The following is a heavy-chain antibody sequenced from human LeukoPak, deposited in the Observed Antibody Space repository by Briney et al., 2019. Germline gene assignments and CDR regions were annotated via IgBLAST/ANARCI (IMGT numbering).Heavy chain of an antibody. D-gene: IGHD3-16*01. CDR3: AREGLRNDYLGGGGFDP. Sequence: GASVKVSCKTSGYTFSDYYMHWVRQAPGQGLEWMGWINPNNGRTSYAQKFQGRVTMTRDTSISTAYMELSRLRSDDTAVYYCAREGLRNDYLGGGGFDPWGQGTLVTVSS. CDR1: GYTFSDYY. J-gene: IGHJ5*02. V-gene: IGHV1-2*02. CDR2: INPNNGRT.